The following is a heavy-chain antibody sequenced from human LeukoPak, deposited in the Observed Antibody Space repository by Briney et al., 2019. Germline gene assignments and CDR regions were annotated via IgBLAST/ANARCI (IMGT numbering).Heavy chain of an antibody. J-gene: IGHJ6*03. CDR2: IKQDRSEK. CDR1: GFTFTNYW. V-gene: IGHV3-7*01. CDR3: ARVRDGYKPPKLSSYYYMDV. Sequence: GGSLRLSCAASGFTFTNYWMSWVRQAPGKGLELVANIKQDRSEKYYVDSVKGRFTISRDNAKNSLYLQMSSLRAEDTAVYYCARVRDGYKPPKLSSYYYMDVWGKGTTVTISS. D-gene: IGHD5-24*01.